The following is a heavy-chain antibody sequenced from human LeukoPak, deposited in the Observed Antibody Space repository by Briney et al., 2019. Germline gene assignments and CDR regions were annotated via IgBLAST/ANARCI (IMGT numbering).Heavy chain of an antibody. CDR2: VSTSNPHT. J-gene: IGHJ5*02. V-gene: IGHV1-18*01. CDR3: ARDRFLWGLGNWFDL. CDR1: GYTFTNYG. D-gene: IGHD3-3*01. Sequence: ASLKVYGKTSGYTFTNYGISWVRQAPGQGLEWMGWVSTSNPHTNYAPKSRGRVIMTIDTSTTTAYLEMRSLTSDDTAVYYCARDRFLWGLGNWFDLWGQGTLVTVTS.